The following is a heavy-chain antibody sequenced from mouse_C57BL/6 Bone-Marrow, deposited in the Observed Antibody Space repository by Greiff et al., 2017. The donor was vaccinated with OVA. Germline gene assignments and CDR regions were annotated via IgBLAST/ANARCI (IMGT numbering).Heavy chain of an antibody. CDR3: ARELYLIRDY. D-gene: IGHD5-1-1*01. Sequence: EVHLVESGGGLVKPGGSLKLSCAASGFTFSSYAMSWVRQTPEKRLEWVATISDGGSYTYSPDNVKGRFTISRDNAKNNLYLQMSHLKSEDTAMYYCARELYLIRDYWGQGTSVTVSS. V-gene: IGHV5-4*01. CDR1: GFTFSSYA. CDR2: ISDGGSYT. J-gene: IGHJ4*01.